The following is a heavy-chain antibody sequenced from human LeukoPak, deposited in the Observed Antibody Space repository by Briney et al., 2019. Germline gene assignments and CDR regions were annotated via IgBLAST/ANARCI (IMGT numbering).Heavy chain of an antibody. CDR1: GGPFWGYH. V-gene: IGHV4-34*01. CDR3: ASPRLRSDY. Sequence: PSETLSLTCAVYGGPFWGYHGSWIRKPPGKGLEWIGEINHSGSTNYNPSLKSRVTISVDTPKNQFSLKLSSVTAADTAVYYCASPRLRSDYWGQGTLVTVSS. CDR2: INHSGST. J-gene: IGHJ4*02. D-gene: IGHD4-17*01.